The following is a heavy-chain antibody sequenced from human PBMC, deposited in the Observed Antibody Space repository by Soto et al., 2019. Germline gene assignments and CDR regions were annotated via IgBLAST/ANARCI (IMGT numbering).Heavy chain of an antibody. J-gene: IGHJ4*02. CDR2: INPNSGGT. Sequence: ASVKVSCKASGYTFTGYCRHWVRQAPGQGLEWMGWINPNSGGTNYAQKFQGWVTMTRDTSISTAYMELSRLRSDDTAVYYCARDEHTAFSYDYWGQGTLVTV. CDR3: ARDEHTAFSYDY. V-gene: IGHV1-2*04. D-gene: IGHD4-17*01. CDR1: GYTFTGYC.